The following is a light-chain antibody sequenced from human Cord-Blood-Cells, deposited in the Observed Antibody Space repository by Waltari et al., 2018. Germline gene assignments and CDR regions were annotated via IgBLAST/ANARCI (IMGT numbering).Light chain of an antibody. V-gene: IGKV1-27*01. CDR2: AAS. Sequence: DIQMTQSQSSPSASVGERVTITCRASPGISNYLAWYQQKPEKVPKLLIYAASTLQSGVPSRFSGSVSGTDFTLTISSLQPEEVATYYCQKYNSALFTFGPWTKVYIK. J-gene: IGKJ3*01. CDR3: QKYNSALFT. CDR1: PGISNY.